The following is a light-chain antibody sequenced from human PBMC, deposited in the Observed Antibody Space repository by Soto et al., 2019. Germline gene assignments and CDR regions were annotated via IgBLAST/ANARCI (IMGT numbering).Light chain of an antibody. CDR1: QSVSTRY. CDR2: GAS. CDR3: HQFVCSPPAFT. J-gene: IGKJ2*01. V-gene: IGKV3-20*01. Sequence: ESMLTQSPGTLSLSPGDRATLSCRASQSVSTRYLAWYQQQPGQAPRLLIYGASIRATGIPDRFSGSGSGTDFNLTISRMEPEDVAVYYCHQFVCSPPAFTFGQGTKLEI.